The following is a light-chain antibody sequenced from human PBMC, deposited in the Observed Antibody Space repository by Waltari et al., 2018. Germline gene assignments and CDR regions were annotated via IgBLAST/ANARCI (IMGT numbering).Light chain of an antibody. J-gene: IGKJ2*02. CDR1: QSISNN. CDR3: QQYNTWPPST. Sequence: EIVMTQSPAALSASPGERATLSCRASQSISNNLAWYQHKPGQPPRILISGASTRATGVPARFSGSGSGTEFTLTISSLQSEDSAIYFCQQYNTWPPSTFGQGTKLEIK. CDR2: GAS. V-gene: IGKV3-15*01.